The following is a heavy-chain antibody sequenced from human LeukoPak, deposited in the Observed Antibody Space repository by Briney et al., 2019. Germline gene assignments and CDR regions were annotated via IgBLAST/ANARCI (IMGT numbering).Heavy chain of an antibody. D-gene: IGHD6-6*01. Sequence: ASVKVSCKVSGYTLTELSMHWVRQAPGKGLEWMGGFDPEDGETIYAQKFQGRVTMTEDTSTDTAYMELSSLRSDDTAVYYCARETSSSPPYYYYYGMDVWGQGTTVTVSS. CDR1: GYTLTELS. V-gene: IGHV1-24*01. J-gene: IGHJ6*02. CDR2: FDPEDGET. CDR3: ARETSSSPPYYYYYGMDV.